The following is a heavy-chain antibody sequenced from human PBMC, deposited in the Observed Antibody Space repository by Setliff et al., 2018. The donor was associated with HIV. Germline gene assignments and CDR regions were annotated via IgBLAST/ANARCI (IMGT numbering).Heavy chain of an antibody. V-gene: IGHV1-18*01. CDR1: NYTLINYG. J-gene: IGHJ5*02. CDR2: IGSYSGYT. CDR3: VRGHCNSDKRWYTWFDP. Sequence: GASVKVSCKASNYTLINYGVSWVRQAPGQGLEWMGWIGSYSGYTIYAQKFQDRLTMTTDTSTTTASMELRSLRSDDTAVYYCVRGHCNSDKRWYTWFDPWGQGTLVTVSS. D-gene: IGHD2-2*01.